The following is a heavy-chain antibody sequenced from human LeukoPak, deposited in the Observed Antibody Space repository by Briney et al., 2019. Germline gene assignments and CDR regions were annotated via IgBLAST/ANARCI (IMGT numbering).Heavy chain of an antibody. D-gene: IGHD3-3*01. CDR1: GFTFSNYA. V-gene: IGHV3-30*03. CDR3: ASRFEWLSSFDY. Sequence: GGSLRLSCAASGFTFSNYALHWVRQAPGKGLEWVALISHDGSSEYYGDSMKGRFTISRDNSRNTFYLQMNSLRAEDTAVYYCASRFEWLSSFDYWGQGTLVTVSS. J-gene: IGHJ4*02. CDR2: ISHDGSSE.